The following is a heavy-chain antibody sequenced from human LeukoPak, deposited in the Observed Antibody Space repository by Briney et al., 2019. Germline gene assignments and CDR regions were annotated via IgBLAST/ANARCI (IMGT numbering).Heavy chain of an antibody. Sequence: SETLSLTCTVSGGSISYYYWSWIRQSPGKGLEWIGYIHYSGTTNYNPSLKSRVTISVDTSKNQFSLQLRSVTAADPAVYYCAREDPQTRVPEGMDVWGQGTTVTVSS. CDR2: IHYSGTT. V-gene: IGHV4-59*01. CDR1: GGSISYYY. J-gene: IGHJ6*02. CDR3: AREDPQTRVPEGMDV. D-gene: IGHD4/OR15-4a*01.